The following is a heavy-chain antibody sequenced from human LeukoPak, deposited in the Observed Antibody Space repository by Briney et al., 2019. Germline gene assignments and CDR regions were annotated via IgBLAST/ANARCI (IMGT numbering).Heavy chain of an antibody. CDR2: ISSSSSTI. D-gene: IGHD1-26*01. CDR1: GFTFSSYS. V-gene: IGHV3-48*01. Sequence: GGSLRLSCAASGFTFSSYSMNWVRQAPGKGLEWVSYISSSSSTIYYADSVKGRFTISRDNAKNSLYLQMNSLRAEDTAVYYCAREEYSGSYYYWGQGTLVTVSS. J-gene: IGHJ4*02. CDR3: AREEYSGSYYY.